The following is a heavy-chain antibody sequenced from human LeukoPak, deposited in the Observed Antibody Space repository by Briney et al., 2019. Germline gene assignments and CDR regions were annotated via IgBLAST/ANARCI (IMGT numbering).Heavy chain of an antibody. J-gene: IGHJ4*02. CDR3: ARARSGNGLFDY. V-gene: IGHV1-2*04. Sequence: ASVKVSCKASGYTFSYYAMNWVRQAPGQGLEWMGWINPNSGGTNYAQKFQGWVTMTRDTSISTAYMELSRLRSDDTAVYYCARARSGNGLFDYWGQGTLVTVSS. CDR2: INPNSGGT. D-gene: IGHD1-26*01. CDR1: GYTFSYYA.